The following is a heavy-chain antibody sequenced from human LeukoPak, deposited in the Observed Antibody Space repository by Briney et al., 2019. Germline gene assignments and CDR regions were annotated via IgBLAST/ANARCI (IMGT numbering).Heavy chain of an antibody. CDR3: AREAMAFDI. J-gene: IGHJ3*02. CDR2: IYYSGST. Sequence: SQTLSLTCTVSGGSISSGDYYWSSIRQPPGKGLEWIGYIYYSGSTYYTPSLKSRVTISVDTSKNQFSLKLSSVTAADTAVYYCAREAMAFDIWGQGTMVTVSS. CDR1: GGSISSGDYY. D-gene: IGHD2-21*01. V-gene: IGHV4-30-4*08.